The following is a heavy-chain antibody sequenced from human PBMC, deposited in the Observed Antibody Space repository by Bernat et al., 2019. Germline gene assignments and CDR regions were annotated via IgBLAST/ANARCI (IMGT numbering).Heavy chain of an antibody. CDR1: GLTLGAFA. D-gene: IGHD5-18*01. CDR2: FSYEGSNK. CDR3: AKDRGYSYGLIDY. J-gene: IGHJ4*02. V-gene: IGHV3-30*18. Sequence: QVQLVESGGAWVSLGGSLRLSVEASGLTLGAFAWHWVGKPQAKGREWWPVFSYEGSNKYYADSVKGRFTISRDNSKNTLYLQMNSLRAEDTAVYYCAKDRGYSYGLIDYWGQGTLVTVSS.